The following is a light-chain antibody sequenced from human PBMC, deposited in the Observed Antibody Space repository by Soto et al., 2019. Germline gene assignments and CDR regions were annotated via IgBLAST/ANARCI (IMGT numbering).Light chain of an antibody. CDR3: QQRSSWPLT. V-gene: IGKV3-11*01. Sequence: ETVLTQSPATLSLSPGERAILSCRASQSVSTYLAWYQQKPGQAPRLLISDASNRATGIPDRFSGSGSGTDFTLTISSLEPEDFAVYSCQQRSSWPLTFGGGTKVEIK. CDR2: DAS. CDR1: QSVSTY. J-gene: IGKJ4*01.